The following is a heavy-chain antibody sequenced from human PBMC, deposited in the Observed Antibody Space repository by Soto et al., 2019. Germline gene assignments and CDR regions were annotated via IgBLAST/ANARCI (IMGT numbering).Heavy chain of an antibody. CDR1: GFGFTNYL. CDR2: ESCAGSSA. D-gene: IGHD2-15*01. V-gene: IGHV3-30*03. J-gene: IGHJ4*02. CDR3: ARERGQGKMAIRIFEN. Sequence: QVVLEESGGGVVQPGKSLRLSCVNSGFGFTNYLIHWVRQAPGKGLEWVGMESCAGSSACESESVRGRITISRDSSKRTVYLQMNSLRPEDTAVYYCARERGQGKMAIRIFENWGQGTQVTVSS.